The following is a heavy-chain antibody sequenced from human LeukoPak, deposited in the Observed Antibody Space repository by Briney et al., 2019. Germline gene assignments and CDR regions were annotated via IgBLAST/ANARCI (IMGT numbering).Heavy chain of an antibody. V-gene: IGHV1-69*13. D-gene: IGHD1-1*01. CDR2: IIPIVGTA. J-gene: IGHJ5*02. CDR1: GGTFSSYA. CDR3: ARDPDNEGNWFDP. Sequence: GASVKVSCKASGGTFSSYAISWVRQAPGQGLEWMGGIIPIVGTANYAQKFQGKVTITADESTSTAYMELSSLRSEDTAVYYCARDPDNEGNWFDPWGQGTLVTVSS.